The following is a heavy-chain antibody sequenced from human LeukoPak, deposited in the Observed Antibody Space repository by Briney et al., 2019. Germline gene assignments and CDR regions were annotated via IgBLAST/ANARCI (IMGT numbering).Heavy chain of an antibody. CDR1: GFAFSSYA. D-gene: IGHD4-23*01. V-gene: IGHV3-23*01. CDR3: AKLLGGNKNFDY. CDR2: ISGSGGST. J-gene: IGHJ4*02. Sequence: GGSLRLSCAASGFAFSSYAVSWVRQAPGKGLEWVSAISGSGGSTYYADSVKGRFTISRDNSKNTLFLQMNSLRAEDTAVYYCAKLLGGNKNFDYWGQGTLVTVSS.